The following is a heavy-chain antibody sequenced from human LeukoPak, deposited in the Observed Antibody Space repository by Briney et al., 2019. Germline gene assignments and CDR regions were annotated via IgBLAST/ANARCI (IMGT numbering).Heavy chain of an antibody. Sequence: PGGSLRLSCAASGFTFSSYSMNWVRQAPGKGLEWVSSISSSSSYIYYADSVKGRFTISRDNAKNSLYLQMNSLRAEDTAVYYCARDGNFPSSGYYSAYAFDIWGQGTMVTVSS. D-gene: IGHD3-22*01. CDR2: ISSSSSYI. CDR1: GFTFSSYS. V-gene: IGHV3-21*01. CDR3: ARDGNFPSSGYYSAYAFDI. J-gene: IGHJ3*02.